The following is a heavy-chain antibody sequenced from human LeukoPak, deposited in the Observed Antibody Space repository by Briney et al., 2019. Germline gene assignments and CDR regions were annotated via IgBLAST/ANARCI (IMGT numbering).Heavy chain of an antibody. CDR2: INWSGGRT. CDR1: GFSFDNYG. Sequence: PGGSLRLSCAASGFSFDNYGMSCVRQAPGKGLEWVSGINWSGGRTGYADSVKGRHNISRDNAKNSLYLQMNSLRAEDTALYYCARDGGLYGMDVWGQGTTVTVSS. D-gene: IGHD3-16*01. J-gene: IGHJ6*02. V-gene: IGHV3-20*04. CDR3: ARDGGLYGMDV.